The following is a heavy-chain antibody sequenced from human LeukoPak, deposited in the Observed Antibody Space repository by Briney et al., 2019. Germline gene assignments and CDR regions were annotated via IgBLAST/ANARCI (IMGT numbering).Heavy chain of an antibody. CDR2: IRSKVYGGTP. J-gene: IGHJ4*02. CDR3: TRDQTPYY. Sequence: GGSLRLSCAASGFTFSNFVMTWVRQAPGKGLEWVGFIRSKVYGGTPEYAASVKGRFTISRDDSQGIAYLQMNSLKTEDTAVYYCTRDQTPYYWGQGTLVTVSS. V-gene: IGHV3-49*04. CDR1: GFTFSNFV.